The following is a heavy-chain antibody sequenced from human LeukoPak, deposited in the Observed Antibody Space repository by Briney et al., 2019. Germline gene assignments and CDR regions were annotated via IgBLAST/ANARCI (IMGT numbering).Heavy chain of an antibody. CDR2: IIPIFGTA. D-gene: IGHD3-22*01. J-gene: IGHJ4*02. CDR3: ARGGSSGFDY. V-gene: IGHV1-69*05. CDR1: GGTFSSYA. Sequence: SVKVSCKASGGTFSSYAISWVRQAPGQGLEWMGRIIPIFGTANYAQKYQGRVTITTDESTSTAYMELSSLRSEDTAVYYCARGGSSGFDYWGQGTLVTVSS.